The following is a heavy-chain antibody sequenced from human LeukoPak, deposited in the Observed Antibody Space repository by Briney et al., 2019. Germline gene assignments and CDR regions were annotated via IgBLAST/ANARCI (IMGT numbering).Heavy chain of an antibody. CDR1: GYTFTGYY. J-gene: IGHJ6*03. CDR2: ISTYNGNT. CDR3: AREGSPFYYYYMDV. D-gene: IGHD2-15*01. Sequence: ASVKVSCKASGYTFTGYYMHWVRRAPGQGLEWMGWISTYNGNTNYAQKLQGRVTMTTDTSTSIAYMELRSLRSDDTAVYYCAREGSPFYYYYMDVWGKGTTVTVSS. V-gene: IGHV1-18*04.